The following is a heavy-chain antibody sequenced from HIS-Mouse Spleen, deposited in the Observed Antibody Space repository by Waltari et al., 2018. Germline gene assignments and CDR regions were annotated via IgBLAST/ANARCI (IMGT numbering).Heavy chain of an antibody. Sequence: QVQLQESGPGLVKPSETLSLTCTVSGYSLSRGYYRGWNRQPPGKGLEWIGSIYHSGSTYYNPSLKSRVTISVDTSKNQFSLKLSSVTAADTAVYYCARDPGYSSSSNAFDIWGQGTMVTVSS. CDR1: GYSLSRGYY. D-gene: IGHD6-6*01. CDR2: IYHSGST. V-gene: IGHV4-38-2*02. J-gene: IGHJ3*02. CDR3: ARDPGYSSSSNAFDI.